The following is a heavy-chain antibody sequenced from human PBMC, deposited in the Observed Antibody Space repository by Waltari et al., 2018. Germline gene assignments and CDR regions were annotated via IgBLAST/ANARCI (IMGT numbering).Heavy chain of an antibody. CDR1: GFMFSDYY. V-gene: IGHV3-11*04. CDR2: ISGSGSPV. D-gene: IGHD6-19*01. Sequence: QVRLVESGGGLVKPGGSLRLSCAASGFMFSDYYMSWIRQAPGKGLEWVSDISGSGSPVYYADSVKGRFTISRDNAKNSLYLQMNSLRVEDAGVYYCARTYSSGWYGVNWGQGTLVTVSS. CDR3: ARTYSSGWYGVN. J-gene: IGHJ4*02.